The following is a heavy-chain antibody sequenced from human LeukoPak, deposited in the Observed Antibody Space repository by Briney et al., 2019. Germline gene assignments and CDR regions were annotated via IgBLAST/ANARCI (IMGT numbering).Heavy chain of an antibody. D-gene: IGHD3-16*02. J-gene: IGHJ5*02. V-gene: IGHV4-59*01. Sequence: PSETLSLTCTVSGGSISSCYWSWIRQPPGKGLEWIRYIYYSGSTNYNPSLKSRVTISVDTSKNQFSLKLSSVTAADTAVYYCARGYYDYVWGSYRHNWFDPWGQGTLVTVSS. CDR2: IYYSGST. CDR3: ARGYYDYVWGSYRHNWFDP. CDR1: GGSISSCY.